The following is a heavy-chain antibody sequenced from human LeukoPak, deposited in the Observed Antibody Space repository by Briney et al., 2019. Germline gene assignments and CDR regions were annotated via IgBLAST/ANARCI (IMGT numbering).Heavy chain of an antibody. D-gene: IGHD4-11*01. CDR3: AAHSNYVDY. CDR1: GGSISSGDYY. Sequence: PSETLSLTCTVSGGSISSGDYYWSWIRQPAGKGLEWIGRIYTTGSTNYNPSLKSRVTMSVDTSKNQFSLKLSSVTAADTAVYYCAAHSNYVDYWGQGTLVTVSS. V-gene: IGHV4-61*02. CDR2: IYTTGST. J-gene: IGHJ4*02.